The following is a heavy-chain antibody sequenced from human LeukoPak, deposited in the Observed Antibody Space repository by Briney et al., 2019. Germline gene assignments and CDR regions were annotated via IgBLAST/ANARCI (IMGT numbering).Heavy chain of an antibody. Sequence: PGGSLRLSCAASGFTFSTYWMSWVRQAPGKGLEWVANINEDGSEKYYVDSVKGRFTISRDNAKNSLYLQMNSLRAEDTAVFYCAMIYDTSGYSLDYWGQGTLVTVSS. CDR3: AMIYDTSGYSLDY. D-gene: IGHD3-22*01. J-gene: IGHJ4*02. V-gene: IGHV3-7*01. CDR2: INEDGSEK. CDR1: GFTFSTYW.